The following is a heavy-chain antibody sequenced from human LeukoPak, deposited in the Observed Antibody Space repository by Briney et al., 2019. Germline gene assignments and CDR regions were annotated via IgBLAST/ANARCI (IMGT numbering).Heavy chain of an antibody. CDR3: AKDILSETTYYYDSSGSAENAFDI. CDR2: IYSGGST. CDR1: GFTVSSNY. V-gene: IGHV3-53*01. Sequence: GGSLRLSCAASGFTVSSNYMSWVRQAPGKGLEWVSVIYSGGSTYYADSVKGRFTISRDNSKNTLYLQMNSLRAEDTAVYYCAKDILSETTYYYDSSGSAENAFDIWGQGTMVTVSS. J-gene: IGHJ3*02. D-gene: IGHD3-22*01.